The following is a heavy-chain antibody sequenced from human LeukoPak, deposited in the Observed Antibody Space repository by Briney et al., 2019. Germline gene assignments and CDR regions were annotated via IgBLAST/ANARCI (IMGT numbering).Heavy chain of an antibody. J-gene: IGHJ4*02. CDR2: VYYSGST. V-gene: IGHV4-39*07. Sequence: SETLSLTCTVSGGSIGSGSYYWGWIRQPPGKGLEWIGSVYYSGSTYYNPSLKSRVTIFVDTSKNQFSLKLSSVTAADTAVYYCASAGYSYGQLDYWGQGTLVTVSS. CDR3: ASAGYSYGQLDY. CDR1: GGSIGSGSYY. D-gene: IGHD5-18*01.